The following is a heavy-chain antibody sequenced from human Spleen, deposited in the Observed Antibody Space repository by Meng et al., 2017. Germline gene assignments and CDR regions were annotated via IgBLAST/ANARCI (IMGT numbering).Heavy chain of an antibody. CDR3: AGGYYYGDY. CDR2: ISDDGSHK. CDR1: GFTFSDYA. Sequence: VQLVESGGGLVQPGGSLRLSCAASGFTFSDYAMHWVRQAPGKGLEWVALISDDGSHKYYTDSVKGRFTISRDNSKNTLYLQMNSLRAEDTAVYYCAGGYYYGDYWGQGTLVTVSS. V-gene: IGHV3-30*03. D-gene: IGHD3-22*01. J-gene: IGHJ4*02.